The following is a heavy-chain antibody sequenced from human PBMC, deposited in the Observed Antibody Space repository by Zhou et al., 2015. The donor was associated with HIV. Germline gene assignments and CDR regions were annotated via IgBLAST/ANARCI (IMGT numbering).Heavy chain of an antibody. J-gene: IGHJ6*02. V-gene: IGHV1-69*18. CDR1: GGTFSSHS. Sequence: QVQLVQSGAEVKKPGSSVKVSCRTSGGTFSSHSVSWVRQAPGQGPEWMGKIIPIFGAPDYAQKFQGRVTITADESTSTAYMELSSLRSEDTAVYYCARDSGTIFGYYYYGMDVWGQGTTVTVSS. CDR3: ARDSGTIFGYYYYGMDV. D-gene: IGHD3-3*01. CDR2: IIPIFGAP.